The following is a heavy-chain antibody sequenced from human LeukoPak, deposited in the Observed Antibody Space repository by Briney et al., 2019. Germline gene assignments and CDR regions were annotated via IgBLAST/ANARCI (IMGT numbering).Heavy chain of an antibody. CDR1: GYTFTSYY. CDR3: ARDLTREYYYDSSGYGYFDY. D-gene: IGHD3-22*01. CDR2: INPSGGST. V-gene: IGHV1-46*01. J-gene: IGHJ4*02. Sequence: ASVKVSCKASGYTFTSYYMHWVRQAPGQGLEWMGIINPSGGSTSYAQKFQGRVTMTRDTSTSTVYMELSSLRSEDTAVYYCARDLTREYYYDSSGYGYFDYWGQGTLVTVSS.